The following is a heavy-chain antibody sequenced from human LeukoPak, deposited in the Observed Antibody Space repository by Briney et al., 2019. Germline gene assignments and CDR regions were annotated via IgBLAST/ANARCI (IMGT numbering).Heavy chain of an antibody. CDR3: ARGALLWFGEPAEYFQH. V-gene: IGHV1-8*01. D-gene: IGHD3-10*01. J-gene: IGHJ1*01. Sequence: ASVKVSCKASGYTFTSYDINWVRQATGQGLEWMGWMNPNSGNTGYAQKFQGRVTMTRNTSISTAYMELSSLRSEDTAVYYCARGALLWFGEPAEYFQHWGQGTLVTVSS. CDR1: GYTFTSYD. CDR2: MNPNSGNT.